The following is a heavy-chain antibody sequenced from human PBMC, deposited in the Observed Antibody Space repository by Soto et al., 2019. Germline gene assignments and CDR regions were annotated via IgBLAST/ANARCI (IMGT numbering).Heavy chain of an antibody. V-gene: IGHV4-30-4*01. D-gene: IGHD6-13*01. CDR3: ASRHSSPYFDY. CDR2: IYYSGST. J-gene: IGHJ4*02. CDR1: GGSISSGDYY. Sequence: SETLSLTCTVPGGSISSGDYYWSWIRQPSGKGLEWIGSIYYSGSTYYNPSLKSRVTISVDTSTNQFSLKLTSVTAADTAVYYCASRHSSPYFDYWGQGTLVTVSS.